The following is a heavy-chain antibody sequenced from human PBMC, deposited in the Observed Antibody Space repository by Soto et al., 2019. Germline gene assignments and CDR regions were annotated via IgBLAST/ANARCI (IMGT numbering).Heavy chain of an antibody. CDR1: GGSISSGGYY. D-gene: IGHD3-3*01. CDR2: IYYSGST. J-gene: IGHJ6*02. Sequence: QVQLQESGPGLVKPSQTLSLTCTVSGGSISSGGYYWSWIRQHPGKGLEWIGYIYYSGSTYYNPSLKSPVTISGDTSKNQFSLKLSSVTAADTAVDYCARAVGVDRHYGMDVWGQGTTVTVSS. V-gene: IGHV4-31*01. CDR3: ARAVGVDRHYGMDV.